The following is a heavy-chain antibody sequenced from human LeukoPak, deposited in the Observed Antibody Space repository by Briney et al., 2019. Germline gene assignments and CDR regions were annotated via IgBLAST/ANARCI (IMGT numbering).Heavy chain of an antibody. CDR3: ARGGRGSSLYWFDS. D-gene: IGHD2-15*01. V-gene: IGHV1-18*01. J-gene: IGHJ5*01. CDR1: GGTFSSYA. Sequence: ASVKVSCQASGGTFSSYAISWVRQAPGQGLEWMGWISAHHGIANYARKFQDRVTMTADTSTNTAYLGLRNLKYYDTALFYCARGGRGSSLYWFDSWGQGTLVTVSS. CDR2: ISAHHGIA.